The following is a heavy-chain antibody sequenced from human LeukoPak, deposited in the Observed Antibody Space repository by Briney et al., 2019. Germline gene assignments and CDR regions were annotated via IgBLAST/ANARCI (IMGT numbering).Heavy chain of an antibody. D-gene: IGHD4-17*01. CDR3: AKADYGDYPYYYYGMDV. V-gene: IGHV3-30*18. Sequence: GRSLRLSYAASGFTFSSYGMHWVRQAPGKGLEWVAVISYDGSNKYYADSVKGRFTISRDNSKNTLYLQMNSLRAEDTAVYYCAKADYGDYPYYYYGMDVWGKGTTVTVSS. CDR2: ISYDGSNK. J-gene: IGHJ6*04. CDR1: GFTFSSYG.